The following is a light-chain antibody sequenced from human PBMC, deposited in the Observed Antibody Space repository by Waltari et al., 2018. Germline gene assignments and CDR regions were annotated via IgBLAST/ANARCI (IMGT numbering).Light chain of an antibody. CDR3: MFWPSNVWV. J-gene: IGLJ3*02. Sequence: HPFLPHPPSSSPSPDDSASPPCPCPSPLIVGDFTLSCYRHKPGGPPRFLLYYKSDSEKAQGSGVPSRFSGSKDASANAGILLISGLQSEDEADYYCMFWPSNVWVFGGGTKLTVL. V-gene: IGLV5-37*01. CDR1: SPLIVGDFT. CDR2: YKSDSEK.